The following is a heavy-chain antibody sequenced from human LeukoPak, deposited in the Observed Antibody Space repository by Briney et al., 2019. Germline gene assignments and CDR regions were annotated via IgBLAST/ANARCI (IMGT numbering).Heavy chain of an antibody. CDR3: ARDSYEVGATFDY. Sequence: GGSLRLSCAASGFTFTRYWMHWVRQVPGKGLVWVARINIDGTTTNYADSVKGRFTVSRDNAKNTLFLQLSSLRVEDTAVYYCARDSYEVGATFDYWGQGTLVTVSS. CDR2: INIDGTTT. D-gene: IGHD1-26*01. CDR1: GFTFTRYW. J-gene: IGHJ4*02. V-gene: IGHV3-74*01.